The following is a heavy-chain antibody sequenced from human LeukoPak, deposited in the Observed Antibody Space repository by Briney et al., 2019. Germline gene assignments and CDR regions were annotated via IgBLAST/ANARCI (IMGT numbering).Heavy chain of an antibody. CDR2: ISYDGSNK. J-gene: IGHJ4*02. V-gene: IGHV3-30*03. CDR1: GFTFSSYG. D-gene: IGHD1-1*01. Sequence: GGSLRLSCAASGFTFSSYGMHWVRQAPGKGLEWVAVISYDGSNKYYADSVKGRFTISRDNSKNTLYLQMNSLRAEDTAVYYCARESYNWNAGGNDYWGQGTLVTVSS. CDR3: ARESYNWNAGGNDY.